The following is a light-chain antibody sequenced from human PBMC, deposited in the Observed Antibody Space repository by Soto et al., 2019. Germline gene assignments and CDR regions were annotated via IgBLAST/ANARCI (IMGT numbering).Light chain of an antibody. CDR2: DVS. Sequence: QSALTQPRSVSGSPGQSVTISCTGTSSYVGGYNYVSWYQQHPGKAPKLMIYDVSKRPSGVPDRFSCSKSGNAASLTISGLQAEDEADDYCCSYAGSYTPNWVFGGGTKLTVL. CDR3: CSYAGSYTPNWV. CDR1: SSYVGGYNY. J-gene: IGLJ3*02. V-gene: IGLV2-11*01.